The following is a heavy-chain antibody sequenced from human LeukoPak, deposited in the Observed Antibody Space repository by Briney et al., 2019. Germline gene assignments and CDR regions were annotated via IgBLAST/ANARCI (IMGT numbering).Heavy chain of an antibody. CDR1: GGSISSSSYY. CDR3: ARVIAAAGHYFDY. V-gene: IGHV4-39*07. D-gene: IGHD6-13*01. CDR2: IYYSGST. J-gene: IGHJ4*02. Sequence: SETLSLTCTVSGGSISSSSYYWGWIRQPPGKGLEWIGSIYYSGSTYYNPSLKSRVTISVDTSKNQFSLKLSSVTAADTAVYYCARVIAAAGHYFDYWGQGTLVTVSS.